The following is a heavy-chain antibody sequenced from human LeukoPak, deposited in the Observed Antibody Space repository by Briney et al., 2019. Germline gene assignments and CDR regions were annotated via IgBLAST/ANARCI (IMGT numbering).Heavy chain of an antibody. D-gene: IGHD3-3*01. CDR2: INHSGST. Sequence: PSETLSLTCAVYGGSFRGYYWTWIRQPPGKGLEWIGEINHSGSTNYNPSIKSRVTISVDTSKNQFSLKLSSVTAADTAVYYCARLLIPSSGHHNYYYYMDVWGKGTTVTVSS. V-gene: IGHV4-34*01. J-gene: IGHJ6*03. CDR3: ARLLIPSSGHHNYYYYMDV. CDR1: GGSFRGYY.